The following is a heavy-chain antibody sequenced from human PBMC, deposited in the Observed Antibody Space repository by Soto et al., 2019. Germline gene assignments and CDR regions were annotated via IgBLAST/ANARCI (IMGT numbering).Heavy chain of an antibody. CDR3: ARDNDSSGYYYDFDY. CDR1: GGSISSYY. J-gene: IGHJ4*02. CDR2: IYYSGST. V-gene: IGHV4-59*01. Sequence: PSETLSPTCPVSGGSISSYYWIWIRQPPGKGLEWIGYIYYSGSTNYNPSLKSRVTISVDTSKNQFSLKLSSVTAADTAVYYCARDNDSSGYYYDFDYWGQGTLVTVSS. D-gene: IGHD3-22*01.